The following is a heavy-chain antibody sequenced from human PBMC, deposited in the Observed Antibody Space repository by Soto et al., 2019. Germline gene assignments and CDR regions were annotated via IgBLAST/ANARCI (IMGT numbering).Heavy chain of an antibody. CDR3: ARGWLFYDAFHI. CDR1: GFTFSSYG. J-gene: IGHJ3*02. Sequence: QVQLVESGGGVVQPGRSLRLSCAASGFTFSSYGMHRVRQAPGKGLEWVAVIWYNGSNNYYADSVKGRFTISRDNSKNTLYLQMNSMRAEDKAVYYCARGWLFYDAFHIWGQGTMVAVSS. V-gene: IGHV3-33*01. D-gene: IGHD3-3*01. CDR2: IWYNGSNN.